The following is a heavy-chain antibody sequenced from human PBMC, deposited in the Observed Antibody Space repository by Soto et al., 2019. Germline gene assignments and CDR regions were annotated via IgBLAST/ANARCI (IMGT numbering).Heavy chain of an antibody. CDR1: GYTFTSYG. J-gene: IGHJ6*02. CDR2: ISPYNGNT. CDR3: AREWANNTVIGGVTYRYYHGMDV. Sequence: ASVKVSCKASGYTFTSYGSSWVRQAPGQGLEWMGWISPYNGNTRYAQKFQGRVTMTTDTSTSTVYMELTGLRSEDSAVYYCAREWANNTVIGGVTYRYYHGMDVWGQGTTVTVSS. V-gene: IGHV1-18*01. D-gene: IGHD3-16*01.